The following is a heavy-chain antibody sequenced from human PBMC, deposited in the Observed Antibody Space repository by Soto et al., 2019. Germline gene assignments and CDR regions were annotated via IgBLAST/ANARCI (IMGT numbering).Heavy chain of an antibody. Sequence: SETLSLTSTVSGVNISSSSYYWGWIRQPPGKGLEWIGYIYYSGSTNYNPSLKSRVTISVDTSKNQFSLKLSSVTAADTAVYYCAREGQMTTVFDYWGQGTLVTVSS. CDR2: IYYSGST. CDR3: AREGQMTTVFDY. D-gene: IGHD4-17*01. J-gene: IGHJ4*02. CDR1: GVNISSSSYY. V-gene: IGHV4-61*01.